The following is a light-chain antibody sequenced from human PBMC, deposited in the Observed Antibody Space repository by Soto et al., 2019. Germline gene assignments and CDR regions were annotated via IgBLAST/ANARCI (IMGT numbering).Light chain of an antibody. Sequence: QSVLTQPPPASATPGQRVTISCSGSSSNTGSNTVHWYQQLPGTAPKLLIYSNNQRPSGVPDRFSGSKSGTSASLAISGLQSEDEADYYCAAWDDSVSGSYVFGSGXEVT. CDR3: AAWDDSVSGSYV. V-gene: IGLV1-44*01. J-gene: IGLJ1*01. CDR2: SNN. CDR1: SSNTGSNT.